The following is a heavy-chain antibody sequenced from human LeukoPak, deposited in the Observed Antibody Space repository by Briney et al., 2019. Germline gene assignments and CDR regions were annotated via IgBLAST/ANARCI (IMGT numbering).Heavy chain of an antibody. D-gene: IGHD6-19*01. CDR2: INQDGSEK. V-gene: IGHV3-7*01. CDR3: ASGGGWVFNN. Sequence: GGSLRLSCAASGFPFSSHWLSWFRQSPGKGLEWVAHINQDGSEKYYVDSVKGRFTISRDNARDSQYLQMNSLRAEDTAVYYCASGGGWVFNNWGQGTLVTVSS. J-gene: IGHJ4*02. CDR1: GFPFSSHW.